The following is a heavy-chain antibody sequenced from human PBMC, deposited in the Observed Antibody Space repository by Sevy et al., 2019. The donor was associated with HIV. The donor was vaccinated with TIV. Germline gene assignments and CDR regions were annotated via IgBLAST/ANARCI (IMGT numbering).Heavy chain of an antibody. V-gene: IGHV1-2*02. Sequence: ASVKVYCKASGYLFTGYYVHWVRQAPGQGLEWMGWINPNDGGTNYAQKFQGRVTMTTDTSISTAYMELNRLTSDDTAMFYCSRSVYGSGTYLNDYWGQGTLITVSS. CDR2: INPNDGGT. D-gene: IGHD3-10*01. CDR1: GYLFTGYY. J-gene: IGHJ4*02. CDR3: SRSVYGSGTYLNDY.